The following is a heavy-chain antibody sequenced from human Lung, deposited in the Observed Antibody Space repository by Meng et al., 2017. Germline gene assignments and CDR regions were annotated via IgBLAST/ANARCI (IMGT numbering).Heavy chain of an antibody. CDR2: IYHSGRT. J-gene: IGHJ5*02. CDR3: VRGGQDQAYYDFWSGPFDP. V-gene: IGHV4-4*02. Sequence: LGSPSGAPSLTWPLLGGSLGSRNWGSWVRQSPGKGLEWIGEIYHSGRTNYNPSLESRVTISLDKSQNHFSLKVKSVTAADTAVYYCVRGGQDQAYYDFWSGPFDPWGQGTLVTVSS. D-gene: IGHD3-3*01. CDR1: GGSLGSRNW.